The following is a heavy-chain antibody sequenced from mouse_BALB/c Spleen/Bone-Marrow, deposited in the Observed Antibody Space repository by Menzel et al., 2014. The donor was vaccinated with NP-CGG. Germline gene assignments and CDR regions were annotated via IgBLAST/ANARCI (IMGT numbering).Heavy chain of an antibody. CDR2: INPSNGGT. Sequence: QVQLQQSGAELVKPGAPVKLSCKASGYTFTSYYMCWVKQRPGQGLEWIGEINPSNGGTNFNEKSKSKATLTVDKSSSTAYMSLSSLTSEDSAVYYCTRSRRAMDHWGQGTSVTVSS. V-gene: IGHV1S81*02. CDR1: GYTFTSYY. CDR3: TRSRRAMDH. J-gene: IGHJ4*01. D-gene: IGHD2-12*01.